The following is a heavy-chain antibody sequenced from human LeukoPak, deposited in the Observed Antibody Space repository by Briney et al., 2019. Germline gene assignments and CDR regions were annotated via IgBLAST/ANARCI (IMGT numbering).Heavy chain of an antibody. CDR2: ISSSSSYI. V-gene: IGHV3-21*01. J-gene: IGHJ6*03. CDR3: ARPKDYCSSTSCYSYYYYYMDV. D-gene: IGHD2-2*01. Sequence: GSLRLSCAASGFTFSSYSMNWVRQAPGKGLEWVSSISSSSSYIYYADSVKGRFTISRDNAKNSLYLQMNSLRAEDTAVYYCARPKDYCSSTSCYSYYYYYMDVWGKGTTVTVSS. CDR1: GFTFSSYS.